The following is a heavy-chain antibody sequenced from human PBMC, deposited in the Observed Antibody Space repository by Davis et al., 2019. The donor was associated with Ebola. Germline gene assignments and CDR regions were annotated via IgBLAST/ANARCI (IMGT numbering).Heavy chain of an antibody. CDR3: AASISIFGAVTMQLGY. Sequence: SVKVSCKPSGFTLSGAAVQWVRQARGQPLEWMWWIVAGSGHPTYAQQFQDRITFTRDMYTSTVYMELSSLRSDDSAVYYCAASISIFGAVTMQLGYWGQGTLVSVST. D-gene: IGHD3-3*01. V-gene: IGHV1-58*01. CDR2: IVAGSGHP. CDR1: GFTLSGAA. J-gene: IGHJ4*02.